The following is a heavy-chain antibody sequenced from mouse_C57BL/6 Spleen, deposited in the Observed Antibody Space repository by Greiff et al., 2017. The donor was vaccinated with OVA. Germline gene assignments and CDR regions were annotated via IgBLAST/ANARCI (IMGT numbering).Heavy chain of an antibody. CDR3: ATNYDYDWFAY. CDR1: GYSITSGYY. Sequence: EVQLQESGPGLVKPSQSLSLTCSVTGYSITSGYYWNWIRQFPGNKLEWMGYISYDGSNNYNPSLKNRISITRDTSKNQFFLKLNSVTTEDTATYYCATNYDYDWFAYWGQGTLVTVSA. D-gene: IGHD2-4*01. J-gene: IGHJ3*01. CDR2: ISYDGSN. V-gene: IGHV3-6*01.